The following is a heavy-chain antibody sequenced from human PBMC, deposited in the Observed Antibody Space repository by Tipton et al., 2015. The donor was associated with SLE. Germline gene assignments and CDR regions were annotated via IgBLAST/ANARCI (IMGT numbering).Heavy chain of an antibody. J-gene: IGHJ2*01. CDR2: ITSSSSYI. Sequence: SLRLSCAASGFTLSFYTMNWVRQAPGKGLEWVSSITSSSSYIYYADSVKGRFTISREDSTNTLILQMNSLRAEDTAVYYCAKRVRPMTPSWYFDLWGRGTLVTVSS. CDR3: AKRVRPMTPSWYFDL. V-gene: IGHV3-21*04. CDR1: GFTLSFYT. D-gene: IGHD1-1*01.